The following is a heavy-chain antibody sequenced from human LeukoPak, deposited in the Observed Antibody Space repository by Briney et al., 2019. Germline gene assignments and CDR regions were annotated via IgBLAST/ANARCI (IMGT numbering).Heavy chain of an antibody. CDR2: IYFTGDII. V-gene: IGHV3-11*01. CDR3: ARDDMLERPSFDI. CDR1: GFPFSGYH. Sequence: PGGSLRLSCAASGFPFSGYHMSWIRQAPGKGLEWISYIYFTGDIIYYADSVKGRSTISRDNAKNSLYLQMNSLKAEDTAVYYCARDDMLERPSFDIWGQGTVVTVSS. J-gene: IGHJ3*02. D-gene: IGHD1-1*01.